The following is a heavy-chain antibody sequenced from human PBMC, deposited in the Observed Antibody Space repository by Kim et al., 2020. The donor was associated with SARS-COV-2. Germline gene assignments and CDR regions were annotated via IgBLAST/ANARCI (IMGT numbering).Heavy chain of an antibody. V-gene: IGHV3-23*01. D-gene: IGHD4-4*01. Sequence: YAASVPGRFTISRDNAKNALNLEMNSLRAEDTALYYCARVTTITAPFYDYWGRGTLVTVSS. J-gene: IGHJ4*02. CDR3: ARVTTITAPFYDY.